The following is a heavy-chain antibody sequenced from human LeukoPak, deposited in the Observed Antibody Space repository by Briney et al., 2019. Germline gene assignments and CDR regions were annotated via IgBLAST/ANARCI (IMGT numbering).Heavy chain of an antibody. CDR1: GYTFTGYY. J-gene: IGHJ4*02. D-gene: IGHD3-3*01. Sequence: ASVTVSCKASGYTFTGYYMHWVRQAPGQGLEWMGWINPNSGGTNYAQTFQGRVTMTRDTSISTAYMELSRLRSDDTAVYYCARDSLTIFGVVFSLYYFDYWGQGTLVTVSS. V-gene: IGHV1-2*02. CDR3: ARDSLTIFGVVFSLYYFDY. CDR2: INPNSGGT.